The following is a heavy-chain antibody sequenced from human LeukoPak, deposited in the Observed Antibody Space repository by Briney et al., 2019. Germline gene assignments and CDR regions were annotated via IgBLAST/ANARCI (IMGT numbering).Heavy chain of an antibody. Sequence: SETLSLTCTVSGGSISSSSYYWGWIRQPPGKGLEWIGSIYYSGSTYYNPSLKSRVTISVDTSKNQFSLKLSSVTAADTAVYYCATSGGYDFWSGYQAGDAFDIWGQGTMVTVSS. CDR1: GGSISSSSYY. CDR3: ATSGGYDFWSGYQAGDAFDI. D-gene: IGHD3-3*01. V-gene: IGHV4-39*01. J-gene: IGHJ3*02. CDR2: IYYSGST.